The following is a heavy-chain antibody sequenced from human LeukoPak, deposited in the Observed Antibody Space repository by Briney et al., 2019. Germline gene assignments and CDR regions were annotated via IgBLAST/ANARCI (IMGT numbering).Heavy chain of an antibody. D-gene: IGHD4-17*01. Sequence: GGSLRLSCAASGFTVSSNYMSWVRQAPGKGLEWVANIKQDGSEKYYVDSVKGRFTISRDNAKNSLYLQMNSLRAEDTAVYYCAREGSPYGDYFDYWGQGTLVTVSS. V-gene: IGHV3-7*01. CDR2: IKQDGSEK. CDR1: GFTVSSNY. J-gene: IGHJ4*02. CDR3: AREGSPYGDYFDY.